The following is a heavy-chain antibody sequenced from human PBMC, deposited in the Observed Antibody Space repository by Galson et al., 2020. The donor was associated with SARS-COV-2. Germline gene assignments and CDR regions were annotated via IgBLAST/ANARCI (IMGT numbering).Heavy chain of an antibody. Sequence: GGSLRLSCTASGFTFSSYGMHWVRQAPGKGLEWVAVISYDGSNKYYADSVTGRFTISRDNSKNTLYLQMNSLRAEDTTVYYCAKDAPSDYSVYGPVGYWGQGDLLTVST. J-gene: IGHJ4*02. V-gene: IGHV3-30*18. D-gene: IGHD4-17*01. CDR3: AKDAPSDYSVYGPVGY. CDR2: ISYDGSNK. CDR1: GFTFSSYG.